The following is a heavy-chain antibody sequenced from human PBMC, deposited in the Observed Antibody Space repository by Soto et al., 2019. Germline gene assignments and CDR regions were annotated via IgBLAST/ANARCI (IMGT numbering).Heavy chain of an antibody. CDR1: GGSISSYY. D-gene: IGHD6-13*01. CDR2: IYYSGRT. V-gene: IGHV4-59*01. CDR3: AREVSGYSSSWLNWFDP. Sequence: SETLSLTCTVSGGSISSYYWSWIRQPPGKGLEWIGYIYYSGRTNSNPSLKSRVTISVDTSKNQFSLKLTSVTAADTAVYYCAREVSGYSSSWLNWFDPWGQGTLVTVSS. J-gene: IGHJ5*02.